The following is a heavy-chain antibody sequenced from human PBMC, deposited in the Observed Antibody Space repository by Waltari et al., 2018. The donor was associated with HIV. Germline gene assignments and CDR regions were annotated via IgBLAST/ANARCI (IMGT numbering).Heavy chain of an antibody. V-gene: IGHV3-74*01. Sequence: EVQLVESGGGLVQPGGSLRLSCSALGFIFSSYSMDGAGQAPGKGLVWVSLINSDRDSTSYADSVKGRFTITRDNAMNTLYLQMNSLRAEDSAVYYCARDGADDSGCYPDYWGQGTLVTVSS. CDR3: ARDGADDSGCYPDY. D-gene: IGHD1-26*01. CDR2: INSDRDST. CDR1: GFIFSSYS. J-gene: IGHJ4*02.